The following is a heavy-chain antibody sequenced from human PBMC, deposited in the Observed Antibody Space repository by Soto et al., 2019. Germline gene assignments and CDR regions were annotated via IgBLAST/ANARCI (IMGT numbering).Heavy chain of an antibody. J-gene: IGHJ5*02. Sequence: QVQLQESGPGLVKPSQTLSLTCTVSGGSISSCGYYWSWIRQHPAKGLEWIGYIYYSGSTYYNPSLKSRVTISVDTSKTQFSLKLSSVTAADTAVYYCARVRYCSGGSCYPRFDPWGQGTLVTVSS. V-gene: IGHV4-31*03. CDR3: ARVRYCSGGSCYPRFDP. CDR1: GGSISSCGYY. D-gene: IGHD2-15*01. CDR2: IYYSGST.